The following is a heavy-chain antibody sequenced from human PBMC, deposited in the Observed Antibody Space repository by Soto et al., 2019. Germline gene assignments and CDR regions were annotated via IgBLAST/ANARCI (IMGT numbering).Heavy chain of an antibody. Sequence: XSVKVSCKASGYTFTSYGMSWVRQAPGQGLEWMGWISAYNGNTNYAQKLQCRVTMTTDTSTSTAYMELRSLRSDDTAVYYCARTSSSSSLWFDPWGQGTLVTVSS. CDR3: ARTSSSSSLWFDP. CDR1: GYTFTSYG. CDR2: ISAYNGNT. D-gene: IGHD6-6*01. V-gene: IGHV1-18*01. J-gene: IGHJ5*02.